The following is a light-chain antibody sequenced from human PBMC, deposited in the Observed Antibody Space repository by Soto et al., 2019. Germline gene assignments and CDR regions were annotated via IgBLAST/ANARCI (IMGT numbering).Light chain of an antibody. J-gene: IGKJ1*01. CDR1: QRISSSY. CDR3: QQYGSSRWT. Sequence: EVVLTRSPGTLSLSPGERTTLSCRASQRISSSYLAWYQQKPGQAPRLLIYAASSRATGIPDRFSGSGSGTDFTLTISRLESEDFAVYYCQQYGSSRWTFGQGTKVDIK. CDR2: AAS. V-gene: IGKV3-20*01.